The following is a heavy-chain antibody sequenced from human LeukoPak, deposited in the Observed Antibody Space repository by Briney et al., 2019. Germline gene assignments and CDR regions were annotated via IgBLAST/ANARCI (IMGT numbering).Heavy chain of an antibody. CDR2: MRSGVSNE. CDR1: GFTFSSFG. CDR3: AKAGTQQWLMFVGVS. D-gene: IGHD6-19*01. J-gene: IGHJ4*02. Sequence: PGGSLRLSCAASGFTFSSFGLHWFRQAPGQGLQWVASMRSGVSNEYYADSVKGRFTISRDSSKNTLYLQMNNLRPEDTAVYYCAKAGTQQWLMFVGVSWGQGTRVTVSS. V-gene: IGHV3-30*02.